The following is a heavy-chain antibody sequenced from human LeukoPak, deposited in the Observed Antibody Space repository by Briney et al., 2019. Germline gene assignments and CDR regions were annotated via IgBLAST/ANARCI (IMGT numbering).Heavy chain of an antibody. D-gene: IGHD6-13*01. CDR1: GGSISSYY. CDR2: IHYSGTT. CDR3: ARGMYIAAAQYGY. J-gene: IGHJ4*02. V-gene: IGHV4-59*01. Sequence: SETLSLTCTVSGGSISSYYWSWIRQPPGKGLEWIGYIHYSGTTNYNPSLESRVTITVDTSKNQFSLKLSAVTAADTAVYYCARGMYIAAAQYGYWGQGTLVTVSS.